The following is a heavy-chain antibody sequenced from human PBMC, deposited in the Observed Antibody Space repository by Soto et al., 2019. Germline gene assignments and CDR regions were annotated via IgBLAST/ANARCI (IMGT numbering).Heavy chain of an antibody. CDR2: ISASGFTT. J-gene: IGHJ4*02. CDR1: GFSFNDYY. CDR3: ASTPFDRNGGAYPLFGY. D-gene: IGHD4-17*01. V-gene: IGHV3-11*01. Sequence: PGGSLRLSCAASGFSFNDYYMNWIRQAPGKGLEWVSYISASGFTTYYADSVLGRFTISRDTSDKTLYLQMDSLGSDDTAIYYCASTPFDRNGGAYPLFGYWGQGVLVTVSS.